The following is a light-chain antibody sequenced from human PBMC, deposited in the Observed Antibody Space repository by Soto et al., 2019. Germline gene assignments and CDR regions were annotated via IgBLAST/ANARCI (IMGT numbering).Light chain of an antibody. J-gene: IGKJ1*01. CDR2: DAS. CDR1: QSISSW. V-gene: IGKV1-5*01. CDR3: QQYHSYWT. Sequence: EIQVTQSPSSLSASAGDRLTITCRASQSISSWLAWYQQKPGKAPKLLIYDASSLESGVPSRFSGSGSGTEFTLTISSLQPDDFATYYCQQYHSYWTFGQGTKVDIK.